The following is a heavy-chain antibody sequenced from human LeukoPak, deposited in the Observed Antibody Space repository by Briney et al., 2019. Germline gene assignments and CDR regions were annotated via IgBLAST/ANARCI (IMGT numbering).Heavy chain of an antibody. CDR2: IYHSGST. J-gene: IGHJ4*02. Sequence: PSETLSLTCAVSGYSISSGYYWGWIRQPPREGLEWIGSIYHSGSTYYNPSLKSRVTISVDTSKNQFSLKLSSVTAADTAVYYCARYTRYSSGTHIGYWGQGTLVTVSS. V-gene: IGHV4-38-2*01. D-gene: IGHD6-19*01. CDR3: ARYTRYSSGTHIGY. CDR1: GYSISSGYY.